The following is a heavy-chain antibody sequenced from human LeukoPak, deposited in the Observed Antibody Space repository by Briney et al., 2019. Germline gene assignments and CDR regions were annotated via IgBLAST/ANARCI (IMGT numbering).Heavy chain of an antibody. CDR3: AKDMRCELLGPNYFDY. J-gene: IGHJ4*02. D-gene: IGHD1-26*01. CDR2: ISGDGGST. CDR1: GFTFDDYA. Sequence: PGGSLRLSCAASGFTFDDYAMHWVRQAPGKGLEWVSLISGDGGSTYYADSVKGRFTISRDNSKNSLYLQMNSLRTEDTALYFCAKDMRCELLGPNYFDYWGQGTLVTVSS. V-gene: IGHV3-43*02.